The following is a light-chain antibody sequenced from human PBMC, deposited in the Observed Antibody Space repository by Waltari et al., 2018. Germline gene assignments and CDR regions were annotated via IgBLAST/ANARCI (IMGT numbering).Light chain of an antibody. CDR2: EVS. V-gene: IGLV2-8*01. CDR1: SSDVGDYNY. Sequence: QSALTQSPSASGSPGQSVTISCPGISSDVGDYNYVSWYQQHPGKAPKVMIYEVSNRPSGVPDRFSGSKSGNTASLTVSGLQAEDEADYYCSSYAGSNNFVVFGGGTKLTVL. J-gene: IGLJ2*01. CDR3: SSYAGSNNFVV.